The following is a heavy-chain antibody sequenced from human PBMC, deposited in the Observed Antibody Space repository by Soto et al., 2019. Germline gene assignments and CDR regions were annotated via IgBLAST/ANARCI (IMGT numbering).Heavy chain of an antibody. CDR1: GYSFSSFW. CDR2: IYPGDSDT. CDR3: SLSLVVPDAREVAFDI. Sequence: GEYLKISCNGSGYSFSSFWIGWVRQMPGKGLEWMGIIYPGDSDTRYSPSFQGQVTISADKSISTAYLQWSSLKASVTAMYSCSLSLVVPDAREVAFDILGQGTTV. D-gene: IGHD2-2*01. V-gene: IGHV5-51*01. J-gene: IGHJ3*02.